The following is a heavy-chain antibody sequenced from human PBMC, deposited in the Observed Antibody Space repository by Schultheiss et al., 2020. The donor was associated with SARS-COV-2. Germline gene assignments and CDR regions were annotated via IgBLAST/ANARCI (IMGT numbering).Heavy chain of an antibody. J-gene: IGHJ6*02. CDR2: INHSGST. CDR3: ARGGSFVVPAAIRDYYYYGMDV. V-gene: IGHV4-34*01. CDR1: GGSFSGYY. D-gene: IGHD2-2*02. Sequence: SETLSLTCAVYGGSFSGYYWSWIRQPPGKGLEWIGDINHSGSTNYNPSLKSRVTISVDTSKNQFSLKLSSVTAADTAMYYCARGGSFVVPAAIRDYYYYGMDVWGQGTTVTVS.